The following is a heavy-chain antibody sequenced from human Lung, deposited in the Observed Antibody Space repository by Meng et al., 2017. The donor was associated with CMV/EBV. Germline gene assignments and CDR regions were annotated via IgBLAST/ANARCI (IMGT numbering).Heavy chain of an antibody. D-gene: IGHD6-19*01. V-gene: IGHV4-4*02. CDR1: GGSCSGSDW. CDR3: ARVGQWLPIDY. Sequence: GPGLCWLRRTGTSPCTLSVSGGSCSGSDWWSWVRQPPGQGLELIREIYHSGSTTYNPSLTSRVTISVDKSKNQFSLNLSSVTAADTAVYYCARVGQWLPIDYWGQGTLVTVSS. J-gene: IGHJ4*02. CDR2: IYHSGST.